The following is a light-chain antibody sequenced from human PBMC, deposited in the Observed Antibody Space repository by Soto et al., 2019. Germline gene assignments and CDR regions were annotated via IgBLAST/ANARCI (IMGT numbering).Light chain of an antibody. Sequence: QSALTQPASVSGSPGQSITISCTGTSSDVGGYNYVSWYQLHPGKAPKLIIYEVNNRPSGLSNRFSGSKSGNTASLTISGLQADDEGDYYCSSYAGSGTVVFGGGTQLTVL. CDR1: SSDVGGYNY. CDR3: SSYAGSGTVV. J-gene: IGLJ3*02. V-gene: IGLV2-14*01. CDR2: EVN.